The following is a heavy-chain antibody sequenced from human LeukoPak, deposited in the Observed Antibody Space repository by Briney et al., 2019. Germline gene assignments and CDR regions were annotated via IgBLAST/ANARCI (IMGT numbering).Heavy chain of an antibody. V-gene: IGHV4-39*07. D-gene: IGHD2-2*01. CDR3: ARGRRYCSSTSCRNYYYYYYMDV. J-gene: IGHJ6*03. Sequence: PSETLSLTCTVSGGSISSSSYYWGWIRQPPGKGLEWIGSIYYSGSTYYNPSLKSRVTISVDTSKNQFSLKLSSVTAADTAVYYCARGRRYCSSTSCRNYYYYYYMDVWGKGTTVTVSS. CDR1: GGSISSSSYY. CDR2: IYYSGST.